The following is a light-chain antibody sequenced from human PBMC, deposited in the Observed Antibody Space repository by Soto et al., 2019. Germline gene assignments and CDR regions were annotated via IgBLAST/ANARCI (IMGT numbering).Light chain of an antibody. J-gene: IGKJ4*01. V-gene: IGKV1-27*01. CDR2: ATT. Sequence: DVQMTQSPSSLSAFVGDRVTITCRASQGIAPYVAWFQQKPGKVPKLLIYATTTLQSGVPSRFSVSGSGTDFTLTISSLQPADVATYYCQKYNSAPLSFGGGTKVVIK. CDR1: QGIAPY. CDR3: QKYNSAPLS.